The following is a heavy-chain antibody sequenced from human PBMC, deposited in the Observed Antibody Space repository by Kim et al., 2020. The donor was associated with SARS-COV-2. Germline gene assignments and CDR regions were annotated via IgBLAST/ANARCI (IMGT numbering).Heavy chain of an antibody. D-gene: IGHD3-16*01. CDR1: GFTFSGNC. CDR3: AREGFGGAHYLGC. V-gene: IGHV3-21*04. Sequence: GGSLRLSCAASGFTFSGNCMHWVRQAPGKGLEWVSLISSSGSYTYYADSVKGRFTISRDNAKNTLHLQMNSLRAEDTAVYYCAREGFGGAHYLGCGGQVT. J-gene: IGHJ4*02. CDR2: ISSSGSYT.